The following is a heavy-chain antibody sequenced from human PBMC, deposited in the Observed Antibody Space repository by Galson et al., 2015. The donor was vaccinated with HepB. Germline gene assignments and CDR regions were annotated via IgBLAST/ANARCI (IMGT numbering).Heavy chain of an antibody. CDR3: ARHDGATREGAAFDM. CDR2: IYYSGTI. D-gene: IGHD5-12*01. CDR1: GGSISSSYNY. Sequence: SETLSLTCTVSGGSISSSYNYWDWLRQPPGKGLEWIASIYYSGTIHYNPSLKSRVTISADTSKNQFSLKLRSVTAADTAVYYCARHDGATREGAAFDMWGQGTMVTVSS. J-gene: IGHJ3*02. V-gene: IGHV4-39*01.